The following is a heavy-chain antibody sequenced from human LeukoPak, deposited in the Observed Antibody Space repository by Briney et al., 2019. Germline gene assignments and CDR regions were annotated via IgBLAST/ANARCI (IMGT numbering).Heavy chain of an antibody. J-gene: IGHJ6*03. Sequence: SVKVSCKASGGTFSSYAISWVRQAPGQGLEWMGGIIPIFGTANYAQKFQGRVTITADESTSTAYMELSSLRSEDTAVYYCARANWNGPNIEYYYYYMGVWDKGTTVPVSS. D-gene: IGHD1-20*01. CDR3: ARANWNGPNIEYYYYYMGV. CDR1: GGTFSSYA. CDR2: IIPIFGTA. V-gene: IGHV1-69*01.